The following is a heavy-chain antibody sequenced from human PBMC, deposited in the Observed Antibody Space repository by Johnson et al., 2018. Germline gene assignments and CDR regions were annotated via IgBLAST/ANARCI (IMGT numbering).Heavy chain of an antibody. V-gene: IGHV3-7*01. Sequence: VQLVQSGGGLVQPGKSLRLSCAGSGFTFRNYWMTWVRQAPGKGPEWVANINEDGSLKYYVDSVKGRFTISRENAKDSLYLQMNSLRAEDTAIYYCARPPGRRLDFWGQGTMVTVSP. J-gene: IGHJ3*01. CDR1: GFTFRNYW. CDR3: ARPPGRRLDF. D-gene: IGHD7-27*01. CDR2: INEDGSLK.